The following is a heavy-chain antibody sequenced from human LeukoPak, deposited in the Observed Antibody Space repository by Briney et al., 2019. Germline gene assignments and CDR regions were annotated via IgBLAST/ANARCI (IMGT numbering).Heavy chain of an antibody. V-gene: IGHV4-38-2*02. Sequence: SETLSLTCTVSGYSISSGYYWGWIRQPPGKGLEWIGEIYHSGSANYNPSLKSRVTISVDKSKNQFSLKLSSVTAADTAVYYCARATYYYDSSGPLTWGQGTLVTVSS. CDR1: GYSISSGYY. D-gene: IGHD3-22*01. CDR3: ARATYYYDSSGPLT. J-gene: IGHJ4*02. CDR2: IYHSGSA.